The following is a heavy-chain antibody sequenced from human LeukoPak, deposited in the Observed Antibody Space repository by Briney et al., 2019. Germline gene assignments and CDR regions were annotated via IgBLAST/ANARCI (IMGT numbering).Heavy chain of an antibody. J-gene: IGHJ4*02. CDR1: GFTFDDYT. V-gene: IGHV3-43*01. Sequence: TGGSLRLSCAASGFTFDDYTMHWVRQAPGRGLEWVSLISWDGGRTYYADSVKGRFTISRDNSKNSLYLQMNSLRTEDTALYYCAKDKRIAADGTAGLDYWGQGTLVTVSS. CDR3: AKDKRIAADGTAGLDY. CDR2: ISWDGGRT. D-gene: IGHD6-13*01.